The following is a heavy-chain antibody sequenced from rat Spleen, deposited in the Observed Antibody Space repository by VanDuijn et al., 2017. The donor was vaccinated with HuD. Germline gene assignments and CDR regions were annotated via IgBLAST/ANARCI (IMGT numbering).Heavy chain of an antibody. J-gene: IGHJ2*01. V-gene: IGHV5-20*01. CDR3: TRDRILRSTGFDY. Sequence: EVQLVESGGGLVQPGRSLKLSCVASGFTFDDYYMAWVRQAPTKGLEWVASINYDGGNTYYRDSVKGRFTISRDNAKSSLYLQMDSLRSEYTATYYCTRDRILRSTGFDYWGQGVMVTVSS. CDR1: GFTFDDYY. D-gene: IGHD1-6*01. CDR2: INYDGGNT.